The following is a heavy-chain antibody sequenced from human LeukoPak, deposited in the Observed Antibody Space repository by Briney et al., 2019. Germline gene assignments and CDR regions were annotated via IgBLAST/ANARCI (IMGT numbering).Heavy chain of an antibody. V-gene: IGHV3-7*01. CDR2: IKQDGSEK. CDR1: GFTFSSYW. Sequence: GGSLRLSCAASGFTFSSYWMSWVRQAPGKGLEWVANIKQDGSEKYYVDSVKGRFTISRDNAKNSLYLQMNSLRAEDTAVYYCARGDSGYYPKYFQHWGQGTLVTVSS. J-gene: IGHJ1*01. D-gene: IGHD3-22*01. CDR3: ARGDSGYYPKYFQH.